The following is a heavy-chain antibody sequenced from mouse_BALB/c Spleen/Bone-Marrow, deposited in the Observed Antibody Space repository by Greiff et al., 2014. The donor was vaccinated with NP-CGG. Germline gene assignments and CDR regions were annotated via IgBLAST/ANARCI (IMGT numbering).Heavy chain of an antibody. J-gene: IGHJ3*01. D-gene: IGHD1-1*01. V-gene: IGHV1S127*01. CDR1: GYSFTSYW. CDR2: IDPSDSET. CDR3: ASYVSSPAWFAY. Sequence: QVQLQQSGPQLVRPGASVKISCKASGYSFTSYWMHWVKQRPGQGLEWIGMIDPSDSETRLNQMFKDKATLTVDKSSSTAYMQLSSPTSEDSAVYSCASYVSSPAWFAYWGQGTLVTVSA.